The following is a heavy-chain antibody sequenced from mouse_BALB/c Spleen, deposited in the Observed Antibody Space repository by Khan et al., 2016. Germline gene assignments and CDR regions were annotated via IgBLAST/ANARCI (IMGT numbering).Heavy chain of an antibody. D-gene: IGHD1-2*01. CDR3: ARLHYYGWFAY. CDR2: INPDSSTI. J-gene: IGHJ3*01. V-gene: IGHV4-1*02. CDR1: GFDFSRYW. Sequence: EVKLLESGGGLVQPGGSLKLSCAASGFDFSRYWMSWVRQAPGKGLEWIGEINPDSSTINYTPSLKDKFIISRDNTKNTLYLQMSKVRSEDTALYYCARLHYYGWFAYWGQGTLVTVSA.